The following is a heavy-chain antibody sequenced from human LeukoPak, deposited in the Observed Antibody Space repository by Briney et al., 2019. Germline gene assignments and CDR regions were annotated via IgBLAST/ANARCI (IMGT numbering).Heavy chain of an antibody. CDR3: ARGIGWLYTRIDY. D-gene: IGHD3-22*01. V-gene: IGHV4-59*12. CDR2: IYYSGST. Sequence: SETLSLTCTVSGGSISSYYWSWIRQPPGKGLEWIGYIYYSGSTNYNPSLKSRVTISVDTSKNQFSLKLSSVTAADTAVYYCARGIGWLYTRIDYWGQGTLVTVSS. J-gene: IGHJ4*02. CDR1: GGSISSYY.